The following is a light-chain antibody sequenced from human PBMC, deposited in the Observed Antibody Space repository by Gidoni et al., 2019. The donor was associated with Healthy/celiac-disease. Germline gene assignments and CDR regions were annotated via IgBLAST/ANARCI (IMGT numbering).Light chain of an antibody. J-gene: IGLJ1*01. CDR2: DVS. V-gene: IGLV2-14*01. CDR1: SSDVGGYNY. CDR3: SSYTSSSTPYV. Sequence: QSALTQPASVSGSPGQSITISCTGTSSDVGGYNYVSWYHQHPGKAPKLMIYDVSNRPSGVSNRVSGSKSGNTASLTISGLQAEDEADYYCSSYTSSSTPYVFGSGTKVTVL.